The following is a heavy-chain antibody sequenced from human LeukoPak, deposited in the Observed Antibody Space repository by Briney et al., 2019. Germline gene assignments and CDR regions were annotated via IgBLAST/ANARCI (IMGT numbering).Heavy chain of an antibody. CDR1: GGSISRSSYY. V-gene: IGHV4-39*01. J-gene: IGHJ6*02. CDR3: ARLSHYYSMDV. Sequence: PXETLSLTCTVSGGSISRSSYYWGWIRQPPGKGLEWIVSIYYSGSTYYSPSLYYNPSLKSRVTMSVDTSKNQFSLKLSSVTAADTAVYYCARLSHYYSMDVWGQGTTVTVSS. CDR2: IYYSGSTYYSPSL.